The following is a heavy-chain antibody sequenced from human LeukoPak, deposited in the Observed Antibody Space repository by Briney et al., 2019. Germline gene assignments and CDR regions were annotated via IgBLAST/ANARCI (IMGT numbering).Heavy chain of an antibody. V-gene: IGHV4-4*02. J-gene: IGHJ6*02. CDR2: IYHSGST. Sequence: SETLSLTCAISGGSISSSNWWSWVRQPPGKGLEWIGEIYHSGSTNYNPSLKSRVTISVDKSKNQFSLKLSSVTAADTAVYYCARGPKYYYDSSGYGYYYYYYGMDVWGQGTTVTVSS. D-gene: IGHD3-22*01. CDR1: GGSISSSNW. CDR3: ARGPKYYYDSSGYGYYYYYYGMDV.